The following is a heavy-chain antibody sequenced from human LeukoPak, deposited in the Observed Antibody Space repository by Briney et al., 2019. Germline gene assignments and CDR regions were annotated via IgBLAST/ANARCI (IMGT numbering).Heavy chain of an antibody. CDR2: IYPGDSDT. Sequence: GESLQISSQGSGYSFTNYWIGWVRQMPGKGLEWMGIIYPGDSDTRYSPSLQGQVTISVDKSVSTAYLQWSSLKASDTAMYYCARLDPEYEISAGFFGYWGQGTLVTVSS. CDR3: ARLDPEYEISAGFFGY. D-gene: IGHD2/OR15-2a*01. CDR1: GYSFTNYW. V-gene: IGHV5-51*01. J-gene: IGHJ4*02.